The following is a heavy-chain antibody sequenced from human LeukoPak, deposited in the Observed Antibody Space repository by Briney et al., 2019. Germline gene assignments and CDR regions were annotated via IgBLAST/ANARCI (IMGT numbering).Heavy chain of an antibody. D-gene: IGHD1-26*01. J-gene: IGHJ4*02. CDR3: ARHKYSGTSDDTFEY. V-gene: IGHV4-39*01. CDR2: IHYSGST. CDR1: GGPISSSSYY. Sequence: SETLSLTCAVSGGPISSSSYYWGWIRQTPGKGLEFIGSIHYSGSTYYNPSLKSRVTISVDTSKNQFSLNLSSVTAADTSVYYCARHKYSGTSDDTFEYWGQGTLVTVSS.